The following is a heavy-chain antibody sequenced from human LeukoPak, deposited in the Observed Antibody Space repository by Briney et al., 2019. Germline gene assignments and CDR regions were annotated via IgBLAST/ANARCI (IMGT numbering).Heavy chain of an antibody. Sequence: GGSLRLSCAASGVTFSNHGMNWGRQAPGKGVEWGSGISGNGDITYYADSVKGGVTISRDNSKKTLYLQMTSLRAEDTAVYYCARRTRSQDFDYWGQGTLVTVSS. D-gene: IGHD2-15*01. CDR2: ISGNGDIT. CDR1: GVTFSNHG. J-gene: IGHJ4*02. CDR3: ARRTRSQDFDY. V-gene: IGHV3-23*01.